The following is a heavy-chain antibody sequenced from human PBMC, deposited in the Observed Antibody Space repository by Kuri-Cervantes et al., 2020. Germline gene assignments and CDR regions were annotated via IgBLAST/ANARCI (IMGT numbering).Heavy chain of an antibody. CDR1: GGSFSGYY. CDR3: VRGDARDL. Sequence: LSLTCAVYGGSFSGYYWSWIRQPPGKGLEWLSSISGSSSLRYYSDSVKGRFTISRDNAQNSVYLQLNSLRVDDTATYYCVRGDARDLWGQGTQVTVSS. J-gene: IGHJ4*02. CDR2: ISGSSSLR. V-gene: IGHV3-11*04. D-gene: IGHD2-21*02.